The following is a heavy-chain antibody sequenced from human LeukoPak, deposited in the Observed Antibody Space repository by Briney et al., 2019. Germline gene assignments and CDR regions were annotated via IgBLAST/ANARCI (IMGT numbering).Heavy chain of an antibody. CDR3: ATYYDFWSGYYAFDY. J-gene: IGHJ4*02. Sequence: PSQTLSLTCAVSGGSISSGGYSWSWIRQPPGKGLEWIGYIYYSGSTYYNPSLKSRVTISVDTSKNQFSLKLSSVTAADTAVYYCATYYDFWSGYYAFDYWGQGTLVTVSS. D-gene: IGHD3-3*01. CDR1: GGSISSGGYS. CDR2: IYYSGST. V-gene: IGHV4-31*11.